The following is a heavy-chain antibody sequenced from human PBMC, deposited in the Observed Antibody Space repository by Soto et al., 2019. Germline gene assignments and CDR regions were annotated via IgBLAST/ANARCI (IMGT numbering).Heavy chain of an antibody. V-gene: IGHV3-23*01. Sequence: EVQVLESGGGLVQPGGSLRLSCAASGFTFSSYAMSWVRQAPGKGLEWVSVISGSGNTIYYADSVKGRFTISRDNSKNTRYRQMTSRRAEDRAVYYCAKRASGGWYDPWGQGTLVTVSS. D-gene: IGHD3-16*01. CDR2: ISGSGNTI. J-gene: IGHJ5*02. CDR3: AKRASGGWYDP. CDR1: GFTFSSYA.